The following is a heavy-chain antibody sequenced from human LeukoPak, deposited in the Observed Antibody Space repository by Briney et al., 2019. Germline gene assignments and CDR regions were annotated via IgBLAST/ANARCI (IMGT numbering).Heavy chain of an antibody. V-gene: IGHV4-38-2*02. CDR3: ARVGRDGYNLSYYDS. CDR2: IYHSGIT. CDR1: GYSITSGYY. Sequence: SETLSLTCTVSGYSITSGYYWVWIRHPPGMGLEWIASIYHSGITYYKSSLRSRVTISIDTSKNQFSLRLTSVTAADTAVYYCARVGRDGYNLSYYDSWGQGTLVTVSS. D-gene: IGHD5-24*01. J-gene: IGHJ4*02.